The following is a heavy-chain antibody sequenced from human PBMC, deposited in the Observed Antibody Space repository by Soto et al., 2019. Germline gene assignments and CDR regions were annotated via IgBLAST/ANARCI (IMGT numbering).Heavy chain of an antibody. J-gene: IGHJ6*02. V-gene: IGHV4-4*02. D-gene: IGHD2-15*01. CDR3: ARDLDRYCSVTSCHAMDV. CDR2: VYHNGTS. CDR1: GGSIRSTNW. Sequence: PSETLSLTCVVSGGSIRSTNWWAWVRQTPGKGLEWIGEVYHNGTSNYNPSLKGRATISVDTSKDQVSLRLNSVIDADTAVYYCARDLDRYCSVTSCHAMDVWGQGXPVTVYS.